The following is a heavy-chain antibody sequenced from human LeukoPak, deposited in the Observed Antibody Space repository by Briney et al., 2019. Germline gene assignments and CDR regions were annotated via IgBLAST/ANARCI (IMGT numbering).Heavy chain of an antibody. J-gene: IGHJ4*02. D-gene: IGHD3-3*01. CDR2: ISSSSSYI. CDR1: GFTFSSYS. Sequence: PGGSLRLSCAASGFTFSSYSMNWVRQAPGEGLEWVSSISSSSSYIYYADSVKGRFTISRDNAKNSLYLQMNSLRAEDTAVYYCARATEGITIFGVVITDFDYWGQGTLVTVSS. V-gene: IGHV3-21*01. CDR3: ARATEGITIFGVVITDFDY.